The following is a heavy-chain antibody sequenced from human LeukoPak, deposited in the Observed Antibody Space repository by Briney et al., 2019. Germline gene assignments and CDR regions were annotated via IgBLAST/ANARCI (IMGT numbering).Heavy chain of an antibody. V-gene: IGHV4-4*07. D-gene: IGHD3-10*01. Sequence: PSETLSLTCTVSGDFISNYYWSWIRQPAGKGLEWIGRIYTSGSTNYNPSLKSRVTMSVDTSKNQFSLKLSSVTAADTAVYYCARVSLVRGAPDYYFDYWGQGTLVTVSS. CDR3: ARVSLVRGAPDYYFDY. CDR1: GDFISNYY. CDR2: IYTSGST. J-gene: IGHJ4*02.